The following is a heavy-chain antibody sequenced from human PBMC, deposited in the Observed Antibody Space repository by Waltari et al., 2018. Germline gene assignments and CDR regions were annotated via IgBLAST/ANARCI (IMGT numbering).Heavy chain of an antibody. CDR3: ATSMAVAGKGRGWFDS. D-gene: IGHD6-19*01. CDR2: IYTGGST. Sequence: EVQLVESGGGLIQPGGSLRLSCAASVFTVRNYMSWFRQAPGKGLEWVSVIYTGGSTDYADSVKGRFTISRDNSKNTLYLQMNSLRAEDTAVYYCATSMAVAGKGRGWFDSWGQGTLVTVSS. CDR1: VFTVRNY. V-gene: IGHV3-53*01. J-gene: IGHJ5*01.